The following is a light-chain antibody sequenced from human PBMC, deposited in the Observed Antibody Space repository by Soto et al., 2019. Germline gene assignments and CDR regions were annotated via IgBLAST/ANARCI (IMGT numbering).Light chain of an antibody. V-gene: IGLV2-14*01. CDR2: EVN. CDR1: SRDIGAFNY. Sequence: QSALTQPASVSGSPGQSITISCTGTSRDIGAFNYVSSYQQHPDKAPKLLISEVNNRPSGVSHRFSGSKSGNTASLTISGLQPADEADYYCSSYTTSGTYVLFGGGTKLTVL. J-gene: IGLJ3*02. CDR3: SSYTTSGTYVL.